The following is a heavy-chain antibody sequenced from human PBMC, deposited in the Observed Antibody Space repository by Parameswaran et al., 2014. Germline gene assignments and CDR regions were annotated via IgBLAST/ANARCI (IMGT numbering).Heavy chain of an antibody. CDR3: ARTYADGPYGMDV. J-gene: IGHJ6*02. V-gene: IGHV3-11*01. CDR2: ISSSGSTI. Sequence: RWIRQPPGKGLEWVSYISSSGSTIYYADSVKGRFTISRDNAKNSLYLQMNSLRAEDTAVYYCARTYADGPYGMDVWGQGTTVTVSS. D-gene: IGHD2-8*01.